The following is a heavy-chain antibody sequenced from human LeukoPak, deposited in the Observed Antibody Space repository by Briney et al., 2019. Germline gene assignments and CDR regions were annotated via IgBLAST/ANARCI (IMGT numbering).Heavy chain of an antibody. Sequence: GGSLRLSCAASGSNITYNYMTWVRQAPGKGLEWVSLINSGGDTYYADSLKGRITVSRDTSNNALFLQMSGLRPEDTAVYYCARTSFYYDMDVWSQGTTVTVSS. J-gene: IGHJ6*02. D-gene: IGHD3-16*02. V-gene: IGHV3-53*05. CDR3: ARTSFYYDMDV. CDR1: GSNITYNY. CDR2: INSGGDT.